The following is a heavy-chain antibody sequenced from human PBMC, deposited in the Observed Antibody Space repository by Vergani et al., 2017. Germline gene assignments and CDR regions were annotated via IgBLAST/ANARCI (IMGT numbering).Heavy chain of an antibody. CDR1: GYTFTGYY. D-gene: IGHD3-10*01. J-gene: IGHJ6*02. V-gene: IGHV1-2*02. CDR3: ARVSGKDKYGWGGQSPYYYYGMDV. Sequence: QVQLVQSGAEVKKPGASVKVSCKASGYTFTGYYMHWVRQAPGQGLEWMGWINPNSGGTNYSQKFQGRVTMTRDTSISTAYMELSRLRSDDTAVYYCARVSGKDKYGWGGQSPYYYYGMDVWGQGTTVTVSS. CDR2: INPNSGGT.